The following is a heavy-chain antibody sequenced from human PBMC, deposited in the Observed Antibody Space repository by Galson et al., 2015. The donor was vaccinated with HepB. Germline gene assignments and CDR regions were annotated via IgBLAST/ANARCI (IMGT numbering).Heavy chain of an antibody. CDR3: AREQVSLVREVQFFDS. D-gene: IGHD3-10*01. J-gene: IGHJ4*02. CDR1: GGSISNYY. V-gene: IGHV4-59*01. Sequence: SETLSLTCIVSGGSISNYYWNWIRQPPGKGLELIGYIYYDGRTRYNPSLESRVTISVDTSKNQFSLKLTSVTAADTAVYYCAREQVSLVREVQFFDSWGQGILVTVSS. CDR2: IYYDGRT.